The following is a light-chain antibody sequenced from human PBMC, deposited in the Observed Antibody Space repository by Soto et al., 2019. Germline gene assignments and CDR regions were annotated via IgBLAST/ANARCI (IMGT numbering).Light chain of an antibody. V-gene: IGLV2-8*01. CDR3: SSYAGINTLV. Sequence: QSALTQPPSASGSPGQSVTISCTGTSSDVGGHNYVSWYQQRPGKAPKLIIYEVTQRPSRVSDRFSGSKSGNTATLTVSGLQAEDEADYHCSSYAGINTLVFGGGTQLTVL. CDR1: SSDVGGHNY. CDR2: EVT. J-gene: IGLJ2*01.